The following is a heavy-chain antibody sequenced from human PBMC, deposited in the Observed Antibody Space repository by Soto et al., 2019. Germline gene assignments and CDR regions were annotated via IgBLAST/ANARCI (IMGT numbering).Heavy chain of an antibody. D-gene: IGHD2-15*01. CDR2: INPNSGGT. V-gene: IGHV1-2*04. Sequence: ASVKVSCKASGYTFTVYYMHWVRQAPGEGLEWMGWINPNSGGTNYAQKFQGWVTMTRDTSISTAYMELSRLRSDDTAVYYCARAVHCSGGSCYSNWFDPWGQGTLVTVSS. J-gene: IGHJ5*02. CDR3: ARAVHCSGGSCYSNWFDP. CDR1: GYTFTVYY.